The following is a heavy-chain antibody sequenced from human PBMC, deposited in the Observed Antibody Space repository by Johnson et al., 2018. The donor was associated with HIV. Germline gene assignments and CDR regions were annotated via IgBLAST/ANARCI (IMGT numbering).Heavy chain of an antibody. D-gene: IGHD2-8*01. J-gene: IGHJ3*02. V-gene: IGHV3-13*01. Sequence: EVQLVEFGGGVVRPGGSLRVSCAASGFTFDDYGMSWVRQAPGKGLEWVSAIGTAGDTYYPGSVKGRFTISRENAKNSLYLQMNSLRAEDTAVYYCARESVNSRPGAFDIWGQGTMITVSS. CDR2: IGTAGDT. CDR1: GFTFDDYG. CDR3: ARESVNSRPGAFDI.